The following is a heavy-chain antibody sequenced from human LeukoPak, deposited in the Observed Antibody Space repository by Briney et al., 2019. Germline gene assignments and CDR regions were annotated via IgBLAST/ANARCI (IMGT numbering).Heavy chain of an antibody. CDR3: ARDRAVTQDWVEFDP. D-gene: IGHD4-17*01. CDR2: IRDSGET. Sequence: GGSLRLSCAGSGFIVSNHYMSWVRQAPGKGLEWVSLIRDSGETFYADSVKGRFTISRDNSKNTMYLQMNRLRVEDTAVYFCARDRAVTQDWVEFDPWGQGTLVTVSS. V-gene: IGHV3-66*03. J-gene: IGHJ5*02. CDR1: GFIVSNHY.